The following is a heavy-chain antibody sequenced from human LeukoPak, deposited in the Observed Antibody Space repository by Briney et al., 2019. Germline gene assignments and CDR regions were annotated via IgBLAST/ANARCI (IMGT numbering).Heavy chain of an antibody. CDR3: ARGIAAALDY. CDR2: MNPNSGNT. V-gene: IGHV1-8*01. J-gene: IGHJ4*02. Sequence: ASVKVSCKASGGTFTSYDINWARQATGQGLEWVGWMNPNSGNTGYAQKFQGRVTMTRNTSISTAYMELSSLRSEDTAVYYCARGIAAALDYWGQGTLVTVSS. CDR1: GGTFTSYD. D-gene: IGHD6-13*01.